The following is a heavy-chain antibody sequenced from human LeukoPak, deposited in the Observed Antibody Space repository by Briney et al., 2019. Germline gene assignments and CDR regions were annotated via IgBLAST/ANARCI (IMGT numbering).Heavy chain of an antibody. CDR2: ISGSGSVS. J-gene: IGHJ3*02. CDR3: ARDGGFGFLAAFDI. Sequence: GGSLRLSCAASGFTFSAYAMGWVRQAPGKGLEWISYISGSGSVSYYEDSVKGRFTISRDNAKNSLYLQMNSLRDEDTALYYCARDGGFGFLAAFDIWGQGTMVTVSS. D-gene: IGHD3-10*01. V-gene: IGHV3-48*02. CDR1: GFTFSAYA.